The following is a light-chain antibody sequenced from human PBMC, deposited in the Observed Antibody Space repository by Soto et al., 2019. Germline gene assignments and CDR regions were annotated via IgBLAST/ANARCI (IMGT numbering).Light chain of an antibody. CDR3: HEYGSSPET. J-gene: IGKJ1*01. CDR1: QSITSIY. Sequence: EIVLTQSPGTLSLSPGQRATLSCRASQSITSIYLAWYQQKPGQAPRLLIYGATSRATCIPDMYSASGSGTDVTLTISRREPEDFAVYYCHEYGSSPETLGQGTKVEIK. CDR2: GAT. V-gene: IGKV3-20*01.